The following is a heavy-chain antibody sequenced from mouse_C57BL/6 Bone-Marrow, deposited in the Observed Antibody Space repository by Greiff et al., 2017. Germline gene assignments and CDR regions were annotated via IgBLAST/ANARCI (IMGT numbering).Heavy chain of an antibody. J-gene: IGHJ4*01. CDR3: ARNYDLYYAMDY. D-gene: IGHD2-4*01. CDR2: IDPSDSYT. V-gene: IGHV1-50*01. CDR1: GYTFTSYW. Sequence: QVQLQQPGAELVKPGASVKLSCKASGYTFTSYWMQRVKQRPGQGLEWIGEIDPSDSYTNYNQKFKGKATLTVDTSSSTAYMQLSSLTSEDSAVYYCARNYDLYYAMDYWGQGTSVTVSS.